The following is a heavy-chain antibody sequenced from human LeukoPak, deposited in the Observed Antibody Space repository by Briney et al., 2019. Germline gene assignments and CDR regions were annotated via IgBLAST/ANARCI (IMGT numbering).Heavy chain of an antibody. CDR3: ARGGRFHYYDSSGYSG. D-gene: IGHD3-22*01. V-gene: IGHV3-21*01. J-gene: IGHJ4*02. CDR2: IDSSSSSI. Sequence: PGGSLRLSCAASGLMFSRHSMNWVRQAPGKGLEWVSSIDSSSSSIYYADSVKGRFTISRDNAKNSLYLQMNSLRAEDTAVYYCARGGRFHYYDSSGYSGWGQGTLVTVSS. CDR1: GLMFSRHS.